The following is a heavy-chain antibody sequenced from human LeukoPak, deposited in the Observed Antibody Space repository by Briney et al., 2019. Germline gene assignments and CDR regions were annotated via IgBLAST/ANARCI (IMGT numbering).Heavy chain of an antibody. Sequence: GRSLRLSCAASGFTFSSYGMHWVRQAPGKGLEWVAVISYDRSNKYYADSVKGRFTISRGNSKNTLYLQMNSLRAEDTAVYYCAKGDQILYYYDSSGPGYWGQGTLVTVSS. V-gene: IGHV3-30*18. D-gene: IGHD3-22*01. J-gene: IGHJ4*02. CDR2: ISYDRSNK. CDR1: GFTFSSYG. CDR3: AKGDQILYYYDSSGPGY.